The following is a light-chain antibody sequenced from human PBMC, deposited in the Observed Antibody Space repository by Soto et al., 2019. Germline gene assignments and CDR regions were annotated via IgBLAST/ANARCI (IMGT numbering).Light chain of an antibody. CDR1: QRLGSS. Sequence: EIVLTQSPATLSLSPGEKPTPSSRASQRLGSSLAWYQQKPAQAPRLLIYDASNRATGIPARFSGSGSGTDFTLTISSLEPEDFAVYYCQQRSNWPLTFGGGTKVEIK. CDR2: DAS. CDR3: QQRSNWPLT. V-gene: IGKV3-11*01. J-gene: IGKJ4*01.